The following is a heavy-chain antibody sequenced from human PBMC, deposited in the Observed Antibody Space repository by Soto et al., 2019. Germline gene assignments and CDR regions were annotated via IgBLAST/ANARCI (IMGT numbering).Heavy chain of an antibody. CDR1: GGSISNYY. J-gene: IGHJ6*03. V-gene: IGHV4-59*08. CDR2: FYYAGNS. CDR3: ARHSGIGEDSLYDYYYMDV. D-gene: IGHD3-10*01. Sequence: QVQLQESGPGLVKPSETLSLTCTVSGGSISNYYWFWIRQSPGKGLEWIGYFYYAGNSNYHSSLKSRVTISIDTSKNQVSLRLSSVTAADTAVYDCARHSGIGEDSLYDYYYMDVWGKGTTVTVSS.